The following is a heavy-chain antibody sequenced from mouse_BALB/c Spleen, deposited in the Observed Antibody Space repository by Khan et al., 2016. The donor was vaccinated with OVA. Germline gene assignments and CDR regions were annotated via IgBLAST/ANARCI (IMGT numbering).Heavy chain of an antibody. CDR2: INPSSGYT. CDR3: AREGAYYRSDGWFAY. Sequence: VQLKQSGVELARPGASVKMSCKASGYTFTSYTMHWVKQRPGQGLEWIGYINPSSGYTNYNQKFKDKATLTADKSSSTAYMQLSSLTSEDSAVYYCAREGAYYRSDGWFAYWGQGTLVTVSA. J-gene: IGHJ3*01. D-gene: IGHD2-14*01. V-gene: IGHV1-4*01. CDR1: GYTFTSYT.